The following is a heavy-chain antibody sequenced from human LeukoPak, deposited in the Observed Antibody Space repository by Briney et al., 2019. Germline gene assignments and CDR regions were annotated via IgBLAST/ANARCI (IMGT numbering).Heavy chain of an antibody. CDR2: IYYSGST. J-gene: IGHJ5*02. Sequence: SETLSLTCTVSGGSISSYYWSWIRQPPGKGLEWIGYIYYSGSTNYNPSLKSRVTISVDTSKNQFSLKLSSVTAADTAVYYCASARPAEHLDYDGNWFDPWGQGTLVTVSS. D-gene: IGHD4-17*01. V-gene: IGHV4-59*01. CDR3: ASARPAEHLDYDGNWFDP. CDR1: GGSISSYY.